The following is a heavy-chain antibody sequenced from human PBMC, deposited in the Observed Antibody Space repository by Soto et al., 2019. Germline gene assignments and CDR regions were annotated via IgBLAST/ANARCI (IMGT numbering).Heavy chain of an antibody. D-gene: IGHD2-21*02. CDR3: SRGVTAIRAYFDS. V-gene: IGHV1-46*03. J-gene: IGHJ4*02. CDR2: INPDGGYT. CDR1: GYTYTSYG. Sequence: ASVKVSCTASGYTYTSYGISWVRQAPGQGLEWMGIINPDGGYTSYAQKFQGRVTMTWDTSTSTVYMELNSLRSEDTAVYYCSRGVTAIRAYFDSWGQGSLVTVSS.